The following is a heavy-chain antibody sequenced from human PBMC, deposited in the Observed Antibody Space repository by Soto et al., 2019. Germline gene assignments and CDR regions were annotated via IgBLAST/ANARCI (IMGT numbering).Heavy chain of an antibody. Sequence: PGGSLRLSCAASGFTVSSNYMSLVRQAPGKGLECVSVIYSGGSTYYADSVKGRFTISRDNSKNALYLQINSLRAEDTAVYYCATRGVPAAIDYWGQGSLVNVSS. CDR3: ATRGVPAAIDY. J-gene: IGHJ4*02. CDR2: IYSGGST. D-gene: IGHD2-2*01. CDR1: GFTVSSNY. V-gene: IGHV3-53*01.